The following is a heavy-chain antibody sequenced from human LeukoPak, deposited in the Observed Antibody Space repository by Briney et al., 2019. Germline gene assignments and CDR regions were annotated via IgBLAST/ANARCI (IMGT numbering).Heavy chain of an antibody. V-gene: IGHV3-23*01. Sequence: GGSLRLSCAASGFTFSSYAMSWVRQAPGKGLEWVSAISGSGGSTYYTDSVKGRFTISRDNSKNTLYLQMNSLRAEDTAVYYCARVNRYNWFDPWGQGTLVTVSS. D-gene: IGHD3-22*01. J-gene: IGHJ5*02. CDR3: ARVNRYNWFDP. CDR2: ISGSGGST. CDR1: GFTFSSYA.